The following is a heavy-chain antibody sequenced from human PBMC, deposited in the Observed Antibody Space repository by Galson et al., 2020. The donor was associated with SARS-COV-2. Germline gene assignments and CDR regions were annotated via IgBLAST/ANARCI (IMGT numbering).Heavy chain of an antibody. Sequence: SETLSLTCTVSGGSISSGGYYWSWIRQHPGKGLEWIGYIYYSGSTYYNPSLKSRVTISVDTSKNQFSLKLSSVTAADTAVYYCARDREDWKYSRKAWDGFDPWGQGTLVTVSS. V-gene: IGHV4-31*03. D-gene: IGHD6-13*01. CDR2: IYYSGST. CDR3: ARDREDWKYSRKAWDGFDP. J-gene: IGHJ5*02. CDR1: GGSISSGGYY.